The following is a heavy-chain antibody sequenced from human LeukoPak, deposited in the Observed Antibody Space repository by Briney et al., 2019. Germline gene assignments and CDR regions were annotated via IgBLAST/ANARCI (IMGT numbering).Heavy chain of an antibody. CDR2: ISGSGGRT. V-gene: IGHV3-23*01. D-gene: IGHD3-10*01. J-gene: IGHJ6*02. CDR3: AKSLSGRNYYYLGMDV. Sequence: GGSLRLSCVDSGFTFSSYALSWVHQAPGKGLEWVSGISGSGGRTDYADPVKGRFTISRDNSKNTLYLQMNSMRAEDTAVYYCAKSLSGRNYYYLGMDVWGQGTTVTVSS. CDR1: GFTFSSYA.